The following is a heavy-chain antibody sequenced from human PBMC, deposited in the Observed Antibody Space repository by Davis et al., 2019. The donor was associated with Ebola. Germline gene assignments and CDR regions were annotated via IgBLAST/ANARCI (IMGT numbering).Heavy chain of an antibody. J-gene: IGHJ6*02. CDR3: ARDVSGRAYYYYGMDV. D-gene: IGHD3-10*01. Sequence: GESLKISCAASGFTFSSYWMHWVRQAPGKGLVWVSRINSDGSSTSYADSVKGRFTISRDNAKNSLYLQMNSLRDEDTAVYYCARDVSGRAYYYYGMDVWGQGTTVTVSS. V-gene: IGHV3-74*01. CDR1: GFTFSSYW. CDR2: INSDGSST.